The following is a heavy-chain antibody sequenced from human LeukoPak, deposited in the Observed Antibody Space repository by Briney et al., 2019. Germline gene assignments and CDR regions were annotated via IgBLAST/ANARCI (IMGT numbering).Heavy chain of an antibody. CDR2: INPNSGNT. D-gene: IGHD3-10*02. V-gene: IGHV1-8*02. J-gene: IGHJ6*03. CDR3: ARGFVRTTVYMDV. CDR1: GYTFTGYY. Sequence: ASVKVSCKASGYTFTGYYMHWVRQAPGQGLEWMGWINPNSGNTGYAQKFQGRVTMTRNTSINTAYMELSTLRSEDTAVYYCARGFVRTTVYMDVWGKGTTVTISS.